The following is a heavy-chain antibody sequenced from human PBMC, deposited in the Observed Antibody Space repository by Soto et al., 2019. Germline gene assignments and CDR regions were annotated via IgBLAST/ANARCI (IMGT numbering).Heavy chain of an antibody. CDR3: AREGNYDFWSGYLGGYYGMDV. CDR1: GYTFTSYA. CDR2: INAGNGNT. V-gene: IGHV1-3*01. D-gene: IGHD3-3*01. Sequence: ASVKVSCKASGYTFTSYAMHWVRQAPGQRLEWMGWINAGNGNTKYSQKFQGRVTITRDTSASTAYMELRSLRSDDTAVYYCAREGNYDFWSGYLGGYYGMDVWGQGTTVTVSS. J-gene: IGHJ6*02.